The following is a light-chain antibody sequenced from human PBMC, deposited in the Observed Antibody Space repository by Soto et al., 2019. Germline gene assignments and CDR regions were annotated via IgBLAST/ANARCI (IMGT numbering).Light chain of an antibody. CDR3: LLYYGGQLGV. CDR1: TGAVTSGYY. Sequence: QAVVTQEPSLTVSPGGKVTLTCASSTGAVTSGYYPNWFQQKPGQAPRALIYSTNNKYSWTPARFSGSLLGGKAALTLSGVQPEDEADYYCLLYYGGQLGVFGGGTKVTVL. J-gene: IGLJ2*01. CDR2: STN. V-gene: IGLV7-43*01.